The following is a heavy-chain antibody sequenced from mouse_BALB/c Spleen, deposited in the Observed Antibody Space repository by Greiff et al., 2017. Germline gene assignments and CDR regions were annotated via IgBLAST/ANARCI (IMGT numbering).Heavy chain of an antibody. CDR1: GFTFSSFG. Sequence: EVQVVESGGGLVQPGGSRKLSCAASGFTFSSFGMHWVRQAPEKGLEWVAYISSGSSTIYYADTVKGRFTISRDNPKNTLFLQMTSLRSEDTAMYYCARYYRYDGGYAMDYWGQGTSVTVSS. CDR3: ARYYRYDGGYAMDY. D-gene: IGHD2-14*01. V-gene: IGHV5-17*02. J-gene: IGHJ4*01. CDR2: ISSGSSTI.